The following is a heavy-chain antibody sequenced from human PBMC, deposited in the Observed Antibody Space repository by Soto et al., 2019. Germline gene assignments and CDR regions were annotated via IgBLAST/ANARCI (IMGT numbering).Heavy chain of an antibody. CDR1: GYTFTSYG. D-gene: IGHD5-12*01. CDR3: ARYEFVDIVATDAFDI. V-gene: IGHV1-18*01. Sequence: RASVKVSCKASGYTFTSYGISWVRQAPGQGLEWMGWISAYNGNTNYAQKLQGRVTMTTDTSTSTAYMELRSLRSDDTAVYYCARYEFVDIVATDAFDIWGQGTMVTVSS. J-gene: IGHJ3*02. CDR2: ISAYNGNT.